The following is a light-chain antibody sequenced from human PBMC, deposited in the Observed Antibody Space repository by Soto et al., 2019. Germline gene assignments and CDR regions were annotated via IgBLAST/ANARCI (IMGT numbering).Light chain of an antibody. Sequence: QSVLTQPASVSGAPGQRVTISCTGSSSNIGAGYDVHWYQQLPGKAPKLLIYGNSNRPSGVPDRFSCSKSGTSASLAITGLQAEAEAEYDCQSYDYSLSTFYVFGSGTKLTVL. CDR2: GNS. CDR3: QSYDYSLSTFYV. V-gene: IGLV1-40*01. CDR1: SSNIGAGYD. J-gene: IGLJ1*01.